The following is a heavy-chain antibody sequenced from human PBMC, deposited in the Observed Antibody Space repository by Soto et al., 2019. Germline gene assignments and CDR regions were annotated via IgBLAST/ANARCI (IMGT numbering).Heavy chain of an antibody. CDR3: ARDRGALSTMVRGYRTNWFDP. CDR2: INHSGST. V-gene: IGHV4-34*01. Sequence: QVQLQQWGAGLLKPSETLSLTCAVYGGSFSGYYWSWIRQPPGKGLEWIGEINHSGSTNYNPSLKSRVTISVDTTKNQFSLKLSSVAAADTAVYYCARDRGALSTMVRGYRTNWFDPWGQGTLVTVFS. CDR1: GGSFSGYY. D-gene: IGHD3-10*01. J-gene: IGHJ5*02.